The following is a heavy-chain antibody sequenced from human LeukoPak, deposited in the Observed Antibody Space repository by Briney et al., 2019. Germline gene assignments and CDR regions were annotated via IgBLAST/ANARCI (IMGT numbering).Heavy chain of an antibody. V-gene: IGHV3-23*01. J-gene: IGHJ6*02. D-gene: IGHD1-1*01. CDR2: IRPTGATT. CDR1: GFTFSKYT. Sequence: GSLRLSCAASGFTFSKYTMSWVRQAPGQGLEWVSSIRPTGATTYDAASVKGRFTISRDNSKNTLYLQMNSLRAEDTAVYYCAKARPLYGMDVWGQGTTVTVSS. CDR3: AKARPLYGMDV.